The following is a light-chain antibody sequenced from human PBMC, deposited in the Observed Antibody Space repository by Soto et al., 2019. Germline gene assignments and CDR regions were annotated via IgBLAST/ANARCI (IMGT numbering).Light chain of an antibody. CDR3: QQYNNWPPCT. Sequence: EIVMTQSPATLSVSPGERATLSCRASQSVSSDLAWYQQKPGQAPRLLIYGASTRATGTSARFSGSGSGTEFTLTISSLQSEDFAVYYCQQYNNWPPCTFGQGTKVDIK. CDR2: GAS. J-gene: IGKJ1*01. V-gene: IGKV3-15*01. CDR1: QSVSSD.